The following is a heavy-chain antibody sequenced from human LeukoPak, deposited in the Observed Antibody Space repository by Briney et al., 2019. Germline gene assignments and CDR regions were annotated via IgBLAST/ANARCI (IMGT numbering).Heavy chain of an antibody. CDR2: IYHSGST. CDR1: GGSISSSNW. D-gene: IGHD2-2*01. Sequence: SGTLSLTCAVSGGSISSSNWWSWVRQPPGKGLEWIGEIYHSGSTNYNPSFKSRVTISVDKSKNQFSLKLSSVTAADTAVYYCARVLPQYCSSTSCYLLDPWGQGTLVTVSS. J-gene: IGHJ5*02. CDR3: ARVLPQYCSSTSCYLLDP. V-gene: IGHV4-4*02.